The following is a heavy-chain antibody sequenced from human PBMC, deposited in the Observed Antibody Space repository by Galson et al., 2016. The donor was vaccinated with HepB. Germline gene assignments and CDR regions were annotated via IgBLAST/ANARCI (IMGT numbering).Heavy chain of an antibody. Sequence: SLRLSCAAPRFTISRYWMSWVRQAPGKGPEWVANINQDGSDRNYVDSVKGRFTISRDNARNSLYLQMSSLRADVTAVYYCTSEPTDSEEGYWGQGTLVTVSS. CDR2: INQDGSDR. CDR3: TSEPTDSEEGY. CDR1: RFTISRYW. V-gene: IGHV3-7*03. J-gene: IGHJ4*02.